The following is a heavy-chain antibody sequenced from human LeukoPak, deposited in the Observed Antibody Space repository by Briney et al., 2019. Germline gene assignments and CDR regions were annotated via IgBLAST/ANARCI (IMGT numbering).Heavy chain of an antibody. D-gene: IGHD6-6*01. CDR1: GGSISSSSYY. CDR3: AREVSSPGVYFDY. V-gene: IGHV4-39*07. CDR2: IYYSGST. Sequence: PSETLSLTCTVSGGSISSSSYYWGWIRQPPGKGLEWIGSIYYSGSTYYNPSLKSRVTISVDTSKNQFSLKLSSVTAADTAVYYCAREVSSPGVYFDYWGQGTLVTVSS. J-gene: IGHJ4*02.